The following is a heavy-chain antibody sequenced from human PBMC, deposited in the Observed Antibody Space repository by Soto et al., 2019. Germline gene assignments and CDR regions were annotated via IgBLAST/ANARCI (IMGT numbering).Heavy chain of an antibody. D-gene: IGHD2-2*03. CDR3: ARKSETYMDFFDS. V-gene: IGHV4-61*01. CDR2: IYYSGST. CDR1: GGSVSSGTYY. J-gene: IGHJ4*02. Sequence: PSETLSLTCTVSGGSVSSGTYYWSWIRQPPGKGLEWIGYIYYSGSTNYSPSLKSRVTISVDTSKNQFSLKLTSVTAADTAVYYCARKSETYMDFFDSWGQGTLVTVSS.